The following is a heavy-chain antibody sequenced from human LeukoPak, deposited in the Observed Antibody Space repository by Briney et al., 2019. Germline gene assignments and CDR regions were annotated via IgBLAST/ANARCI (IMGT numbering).Heavy chain of an antibody. CDR2: ISGSGGST. Sequence: GGSLRLSCAASGFTFSSYAMSWVRQAPGKGLEWVSAISGSGGSTYYADSVKGRFTISRDNSKNTLYLQMNSLRAEDTAVYYCAKTPASRFFDSRQYYFDYWGQGTLVTVSS. CDR1: GFTFSSYA. V-gene: IGHV3-23*01. CDR3: AKTPASRFFDSRQYYFDY. D-gene: IGHD3-9*01. J-gene: IGHJ4*02.